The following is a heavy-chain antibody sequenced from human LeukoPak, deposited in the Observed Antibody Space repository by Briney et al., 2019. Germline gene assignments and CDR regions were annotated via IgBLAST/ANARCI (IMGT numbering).Heavy chain of an antibody. Sequence: ASVKVSCKASGYTFTASYIHWVRQAPGQGLEWMGWINPSSGGTSCAQKFQGRVTMTRDTSITTAYMELRSLRSDDTATYYCTAGTATITAPGPDWFDPWGQGTLVTVSS. D-gene: IGHD1-20*01. CDR2: INPSSGGT. J-gene: IGHJ5*02. V-gene: IGHV1-2*02. CDR1: GYTFTASY. CDR3: TAGTATITAPGPDWFDP.